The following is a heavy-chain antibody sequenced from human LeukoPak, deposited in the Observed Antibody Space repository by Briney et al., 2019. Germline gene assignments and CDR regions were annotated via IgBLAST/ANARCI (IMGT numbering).Heavy chain of an antibody. CDR3: ARGFDNYYALPGGY. D-gene: IGHD3-10*01. V-gene: IGHV3-21*01. Sequence: GGSLRLSCAASGFTFSSYEMNWVRQAPGKGLEWVSSISSSSSYIYYADSVKGRFTISRDNAKKSLYLQMNSLRAEDTAVYYCARGFDNYYALPGGYWGQGTLVTVSS. CDR2: ISSSSSYI. J-gene: IGHJ4*02. CDR1: GFTFSSYE.